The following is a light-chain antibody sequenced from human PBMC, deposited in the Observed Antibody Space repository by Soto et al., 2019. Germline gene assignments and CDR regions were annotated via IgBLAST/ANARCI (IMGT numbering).Light chain of an antibody. J-gene: IGLJ2*01. Sequence: QSAPTQPASVSGSPGQSITFSCTGTSSDVGGYKFVSWYQHHPGKAPHLVIYEVSRRPSGVSNRFSGSRSGNTASLTISGLQPEDEAYYYCSSYTTSDTLVFGGGTKLTVL. CDR3: SSYTTSDTLV. V-gene: IGLV2-14*01. CDR2: EVS. CDR1: SSDVGGYKF.